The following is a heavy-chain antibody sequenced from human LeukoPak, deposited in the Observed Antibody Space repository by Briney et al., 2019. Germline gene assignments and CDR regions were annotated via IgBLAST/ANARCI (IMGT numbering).Heavy chain of an antibody. CDR3: ARDKRGDGYNYPSFDY. CDR2: IKHDGSEK. V-gene: IGHV3-7*03. D-gene: IGHD5-24*01. J-gene: IGHJ4*02. Sequence: GGSLRLSCAASGFTFSRHWMTWVRQAPGKGLEWVANIKHDGSEKNYVDSVKGRFTISRDNAKNSLYLQMNSLRAEDTAVYYCARDKRGDGYNYPSFDYWGQGTLVTVSS. CDR1: GFTFSRHW.